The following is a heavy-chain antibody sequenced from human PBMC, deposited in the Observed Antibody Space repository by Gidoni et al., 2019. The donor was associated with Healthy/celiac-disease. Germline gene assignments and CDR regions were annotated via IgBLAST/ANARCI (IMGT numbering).Heavy chain of an antibody. CDR2: INPNSGGT. CDR3: ARDYVQLERPFDY. CDR1: AYPFTGYY. Sequence: QVQLVQSGAEVQKPGASVKVSCKASAYPFTGYYMHWVRQAPGQGLAWMGWINPNSGGTNYAQKFQGRVTMTRDTSISTAYMELSRLRSDDTAVYYCARDYVQLERPFDYWGQGTLVTVSS. V-gene: IGHV1-2*02. J-gene: IGHJ4*02. D-gene: IGHD1-1*01.